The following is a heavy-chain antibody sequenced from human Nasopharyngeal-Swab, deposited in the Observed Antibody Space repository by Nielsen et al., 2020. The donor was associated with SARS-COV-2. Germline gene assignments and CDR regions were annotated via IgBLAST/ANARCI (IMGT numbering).Heavy chain of an antibody. CDR3: ARDITLADIVVVPAAMDYYGMDV. J-gene: IGHJ6*02. CDR2: IKQDGSEK. D-gene: IGHD2-2*01. CDR1: GFTFSSYW. Sequence: GESLKISCAASGFTFSSYWMSWVRQAPGKGLEWVASIKQDGSEKYYVDSVKGRFTISRDNAKNSLYLQMNSLRAEDTAVYYCARDITLADIVVVPAAMDYYGMDVWGQGTTVTVSS. V-gene: IGHV3-7*01.